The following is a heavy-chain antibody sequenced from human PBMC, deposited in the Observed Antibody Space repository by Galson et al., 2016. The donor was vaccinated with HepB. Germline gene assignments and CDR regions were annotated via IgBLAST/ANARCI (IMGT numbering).Heavy chain of an antibody. CDR1: EYGFTTYW. Sequence: QSGAEVKKPGESLKISCQGSEYGFTTYWIGWVRQMPGIGLEWMGIIYPGDSETKYSPSFQGQVTISVDKSISTVYLQWSGLKASETAKYYCGRIGYSSGHDYWGQGTLVTVSS. CDR2: IYPGDSET. J-gene: IGHJ4*02. V-gene: IGHV5-51*01. D-gene: IGHD6-19*01. CDR3: GRIGYSSGHDY.